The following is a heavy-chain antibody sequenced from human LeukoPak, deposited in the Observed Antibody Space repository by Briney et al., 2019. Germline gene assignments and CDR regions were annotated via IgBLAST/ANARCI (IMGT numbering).Heavy chain of an antibody. V-gene: IGHV3-23*01. CDR3: ARASFDGSGYFFYPPDY. Sequence: GGSLRLSCAVSGFTFSSYAMNWVRQAPGKGLEWVSGISGSGAGTYYADSVKGRFTISRDNSKNTLYLQMNSLRAEDTAVYYCARASFDGSGYFFYPPDYWGQGTLVTVSS. CDR2: ISGSGAGT. J-gene: IGHJ4*02. D-gene: IGHD3-22*01. CDR1: GFTFSSYA.